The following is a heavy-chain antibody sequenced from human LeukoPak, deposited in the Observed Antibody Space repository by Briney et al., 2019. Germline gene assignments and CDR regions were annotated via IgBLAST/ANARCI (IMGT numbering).Heavy chain of an antibody. Sequence: PGGSLRLSCAASGFTFSSYAMHWVRQAPGEGLEYVSAISSNGGSTYYANSVKGRFTISRDNSKNTLYLQMGSLRAEDMAVYYCARVPCSGGSCYPTFYDYWGQGTLVTVSS. CDR1: GFTFSSYA. D-gene: IGHD2-15*01. J-gene: IGHJ4*02. CDR2: ISSNGGST. V-gene: IGHV3-64*01. CDR3: ARVPCSGGSCYPTFYDY.